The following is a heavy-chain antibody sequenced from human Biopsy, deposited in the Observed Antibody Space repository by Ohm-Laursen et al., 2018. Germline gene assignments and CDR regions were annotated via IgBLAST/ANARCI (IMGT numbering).Heavy chain of an antibody. CDR3: TRGGYYYDSLAYYYWFDP. D-gene: IGHD3-22*01. CDR2: IDTINGGT. J-gene: IGHJ5*02. Sequence: SVKVSCKASGYTFTDYFVHWVRQAPGQGLEWMGWIDTINGGTRSAQKFQGRVTMTRDTSISTAYVDLSSLRSDDTAVYYCTRGGYYYDSLAYYYWFDPWGQGTLVTVSS. CDR1: GYTFTDYF. V-gene: IGHV1-2*02.